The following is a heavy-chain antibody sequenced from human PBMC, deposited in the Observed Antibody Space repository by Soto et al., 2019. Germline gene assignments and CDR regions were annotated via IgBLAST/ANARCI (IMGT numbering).Heavy chain of an antibody. CDR2: IYYSGST. Sequence: QLQLQESGPGLVKPSETLSLTCTVSGGSISSNSYYWGWIRQPPGKGLEWIGSIYYSGSTYYNPSLKXRFTXSXHTSKNQFSLKLSSVTAADTAVYYCARRGSSSWYGYWGQGTLVTVSS. D-gene: IGHD6-13*01. CDR3: ARRGSSSWYGY. J-gene: IGHJ4*02. CDR1: GGSISSNSYY. V-gene: IGHV4-39*01.